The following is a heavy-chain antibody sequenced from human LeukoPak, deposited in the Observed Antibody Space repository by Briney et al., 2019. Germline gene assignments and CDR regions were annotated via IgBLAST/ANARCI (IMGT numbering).Heavy chain of an antibody. CDR2: IYYSGST. D-gene: IGHD3-10*01. Sequence: SETLSLTCTVSGGSLSGHWWSWIRQPPGKGLEWIGYIYYSGSTNYNPSLKSRVTISVDTSKNQFSLKLSSVTAADTAVYYCARLGSADAFDIWGQGTMVTVSS. J-gene: IGHJ3*02. CDR1: GGSLSGHW. CDR3: ARLGSADAFDI. V-gene: IGHV4-59*08.